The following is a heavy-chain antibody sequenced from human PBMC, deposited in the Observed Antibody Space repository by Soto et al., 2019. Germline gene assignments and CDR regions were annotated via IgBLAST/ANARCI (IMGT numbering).Heavy chain of an antibody. Sequence: GGSLRLSCAASGFTFSSYGMHWVRQAPGKGLEWVAVISYDGSNKYYADSVKGRFTISRDNSKNTLYLQMNSLRAEDTAVYYCANDYGGNGWFDPWGQGTLVTVSS. CDR3: ANDYGGNGWFDP. D-gene: IGHD4-17*01. J-gene: IGHJ5*02. V-gene: IGHV3-30*18. CDR2: ISYDGSNK. CDR1: GFTFSSYG.